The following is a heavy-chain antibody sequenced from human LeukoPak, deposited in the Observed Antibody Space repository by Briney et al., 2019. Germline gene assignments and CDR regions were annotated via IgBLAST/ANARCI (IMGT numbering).Heavy chain of an antibody. D-gene: IGHD1-26*01. CDR1: GFTFSSYS. J-gene: IGHJ3*02. Sequence: GGSLRLSCAASGFTFSSYSMNWVRQAPGKGLEWVSSISSSSSYIYYADSVKGRFTISRDNAKNSLYLQMNSLRAEDTAVYYCARDLSGSHFDAFDIWGQGTMVTVSS. CDR3: ARDLSGSHFDAFDI. CDR2: ISSSSSYI. V-gene: IGHV3-21*01.